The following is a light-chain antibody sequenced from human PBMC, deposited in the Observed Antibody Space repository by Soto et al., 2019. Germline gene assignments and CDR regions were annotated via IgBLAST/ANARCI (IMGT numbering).Light chain of an antibody. V-gene: IGLV1-47*02. CDR2: SDN. Sequence: QLVLTQPPSASGTPGQRVTISCSGSSSNIGRDFVYWYQQVPGTAPKPLIYSDNQRYSGVPDRFSGSKSGTSASLTISGLRSEDEADYYWASWDDNLSGVVFGGGTKLTVL. J-gene: IGLJ2*01. CDR3: ASWDDNLSGVV. CDR1: SSNIGRDF.